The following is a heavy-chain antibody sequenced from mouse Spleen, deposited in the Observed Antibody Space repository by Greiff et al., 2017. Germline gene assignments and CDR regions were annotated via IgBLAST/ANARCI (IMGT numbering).Heavy chain of an antibody. Sequence: EVKLVESGGGLVKPGGSLKLSCAASGFTFSSYTMSWVRQTPAKRLEWVATISSGGGNTYYPDSVKGRFTISRDNARNTLYLQMSSLKSEDTAMYYCARHNDGYFPWFAYWGQGTLVTVSA. D-gene: IGHD2-3*01. CDR2: ISSGGGNT. CDR3: ARHNDGYFPWFAY. V-gene: IGHV5-6-4*01. J-gene: IGHJ3*01. CDR1: GFTFSSYT.